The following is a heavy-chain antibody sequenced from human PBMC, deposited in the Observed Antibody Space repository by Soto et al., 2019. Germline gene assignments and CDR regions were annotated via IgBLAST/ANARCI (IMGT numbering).Heavy chain of an antibody. V-gene: IGHV4-34*01. D-gene: IGHD2-15*01. Sequence: SEPRSLTCAVSGGSFSGYYWNWIRQIPGKGLEWIGEINQSRNTRYNPSLMSRVSMSEGTSENRFSLNLGSATAAGTAMYYCATGVVLPPTAPIRSCFDSWGQGTLVTVS. CDR1: GGSFSGYY. CDR3: ATGVVLPPTAPIRSCFDS. J-gene: IGHJ5*01. CDR2: INQSRNT.